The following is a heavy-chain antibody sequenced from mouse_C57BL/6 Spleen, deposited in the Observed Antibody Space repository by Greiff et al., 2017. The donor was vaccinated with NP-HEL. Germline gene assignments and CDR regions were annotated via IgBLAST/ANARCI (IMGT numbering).Heavy chain of an antibody. Sequence: QVHVKQSGAELVRPGSSVKLSCKASGYTFTSYWMHWVKQRPIQGLEWIGNIDPSDSETHYNQKFKDKATLTVDKSSSTAYMQLSSLTSEDSAVYYCARGAYYYAMDYWGQGTSVTVSS. CDR1: GYTFTSYW. J-gene: IGHJ4*01. V-gene: IGHV1-52*01. CDR3: ARGAYYYAMDY. CDR2: IDPSDSET.